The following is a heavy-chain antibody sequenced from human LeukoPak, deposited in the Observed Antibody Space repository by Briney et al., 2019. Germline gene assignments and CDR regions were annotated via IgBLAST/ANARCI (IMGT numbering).Heavy chain of an antibody. V-gene: IGHV3-23*01. CDR2: ITGSGGTT. CDR1: GFTFDIYD. J-gene: IGHJ4*02. CDR3: ARGGGVMDY. Sequence: QPGGSLRLSCAASGFTFDIYDMSWVRQAPGKGLERVSTITGSGGTTYFADSVKGRFIISRDNSKNTLYLQMNSLRVEDTAVYYCARGGGVMDYWGQGTLVTVSS. D-gene: IGHD3-16*01.